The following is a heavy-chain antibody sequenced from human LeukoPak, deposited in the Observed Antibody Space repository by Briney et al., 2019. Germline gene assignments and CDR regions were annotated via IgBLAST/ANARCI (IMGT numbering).Heavy chain of an antibody. CDR3: TRPLGAAAGTYFDP. V-gene: IGHV3-73*01. CDR1: GFTFSGAA. D-gene: IGHD6-13*01. J-gene: IGHJ5*02. Sequence: GGSLRLSCTASGFTFSGAAMHWVRQASGKGPEWVGHIRSKPNNYATAYAASVKGRFTTSRDDSKNTAYLQMNSLKIEDTAVYYCTRPLGAAAGTYFDPWGQGTLVTVSS. CDR2: IRSKPNNYAT.